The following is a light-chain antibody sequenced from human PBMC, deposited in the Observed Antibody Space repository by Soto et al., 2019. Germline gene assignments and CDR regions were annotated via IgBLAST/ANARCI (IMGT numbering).Light chain of an antibody. CDR3: AAWDDSLSGRV. CDR2: RNN. CDR1: SSNIGVNY. Sequence: QSVLTQPPSASGTPGQRVTIYCSGSSSNIGVNYVYWYQQLPGTAPKLLIYRNNQRPSGVPARFSGSKSGTSASLAISGLRSEDEADYYCAAWDDSLSGRVFGGGTKLTVL. J-gene: IGLJ3*02. V-gene: IGLV1-47*01.